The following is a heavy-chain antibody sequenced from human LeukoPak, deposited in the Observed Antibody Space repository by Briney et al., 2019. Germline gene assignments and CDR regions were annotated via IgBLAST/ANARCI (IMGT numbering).Heavy chain of an antibody. J-gene: IGHJ4*02. CDR3: VKSGGYGLIDY. D-gene: IGHD6-19*01. V-gene: IGHV4-39*01. Sequence: SETLSLTCAVSGASISGSVYYFGWIRQPPGEGLEWIGNIYYTGSTYYNASLQSRVTISIDISKNQFSLRLSSVTAADTAMYYCVKSGGYGLIDYWGQGTQVTVCS. CDR1: GASISGSVYY. CDR2: IYYTGST.